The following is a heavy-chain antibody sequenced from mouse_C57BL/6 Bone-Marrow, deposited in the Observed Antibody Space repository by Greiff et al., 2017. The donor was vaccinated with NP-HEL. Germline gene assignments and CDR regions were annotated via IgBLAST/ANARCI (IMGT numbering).Heavy chain of an antibody. CDR1: GYTFTSYG. D-gene: IGHD1-1*01. V-gene: IGHV1-81*01. Sequence: QVQLQQSGAELARPGASVKLSCKASGYTFTSYGISWVKQRTGQGLEWIGEIYPSSGNTYYNEKFKGKATLTADTSSSTAYMELRSLTSEDSAVYFGAGRHYYGSGRFYFDYWGQGTPLTVSS. CDR2: IYPSSGNT. J-gene: IGHJ2*01. CDR3: AGRHYYGSGRFYFDY.